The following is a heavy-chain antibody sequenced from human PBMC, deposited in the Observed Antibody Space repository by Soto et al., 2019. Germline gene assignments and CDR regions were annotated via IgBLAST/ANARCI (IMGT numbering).Heavy chain of an antibody. CDR3: ARGRVGATTDYFDY. CDR1: GGSISRGGYY. CDR2: IYYSGNT. V-gene: IGHV4-31*03. D-gene: IGHD1-26*01. J-gene: IGHJ4*02. Sequence: SETLSLTCSVSGGSISRGGYYWRWIRQHPGRGLEWIGYIYYSGNTYYNPSLKSRVAISVDTSKNQFSLKLSAVTAADTAVYYCARGRVGATTDYFDYWGQGTLVTVSS.